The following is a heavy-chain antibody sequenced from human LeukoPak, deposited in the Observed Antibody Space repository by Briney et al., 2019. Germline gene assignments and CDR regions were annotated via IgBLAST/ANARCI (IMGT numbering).Heavy chain of an antibody. CDR3: AKDAQDIVVVPAADYYYYMDV. D-gene: IGHD2-2*01. Sequence: GGSLRLSCAASGFSFSTFAMIWVRQPPGKGLELVAFIRYDGSNKYYADSVKGRFTISRDNSKNTLYLQMNSLRAEDTAVYYCAKDAQDIVVVPAADYYYYMDVWGKGTTVTISS. V-gene: IGHV3-30*02. CDR1: GFSFSTFA. J-gene: IGHJ6*03. CDR2: IRYDGSNK.